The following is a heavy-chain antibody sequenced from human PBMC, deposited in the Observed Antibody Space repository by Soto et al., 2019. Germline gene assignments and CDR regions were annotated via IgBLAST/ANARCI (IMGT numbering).Heavy chain of an antibody. CDR3: ARVAAAGSYYYYGMDV. CDR2: IDWDDDK. Sequence: SGPTLVNPTQTLTLTCTFSGFSFTTTGMCVSWIRQPPGKALEWLALIDWDDDKYYSTSLKTRLTISKDTSKNQVVLSMTNMDPVDTATYYCARVAAAGSYYYYGMDVWGQGITVTVSS. CDR1: GFSFTTTGMC. D-gene: IGHD6-13*01. J-gene: IGHJ6*02. V-gene: IGHV2-70*01.